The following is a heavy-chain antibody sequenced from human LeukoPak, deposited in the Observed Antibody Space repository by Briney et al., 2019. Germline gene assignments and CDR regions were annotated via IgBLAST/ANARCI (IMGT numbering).Heavy chain of an antibody. CDR3: ARGFGIAAAGIPPHWYFDL. Sequence: GGSLRLSCAASGFTFDDYGMSWVRQAPGKGLEWVSGINWNGGSTGYADSVKGRFTISRDNAKNSLYLQMNSLRAEDTALYHCARGFGIAAAGIPPHWYFDLWGRGTLVTVSS. D-gene: IGHD6-13*01. J-gene: IGHJ2*01. V-gene: IGHV3-20*01. CDR2: INWNGGST. CDR1: GFTFDDYG.